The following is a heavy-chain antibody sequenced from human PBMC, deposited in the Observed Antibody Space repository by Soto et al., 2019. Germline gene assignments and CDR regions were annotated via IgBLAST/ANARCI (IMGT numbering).Heavy chain of an antibody. D-gene: IGHD1-26*01. J-gene: IGHJ4*02. CDR2: ISYDGSNK. CDR1: GFTFSSYG. V-gene: IGHV3-30*18. Sequence: QVQLVESGGGVVQPGRSLRLSCAASGFTFSSYGMHWVRQAPDKGLEWVAVISYDGSNKYYADSVKGRFTISRDNSKNTLYLQMNSLRAEDTAVYYCAKDRGGSYCDYWGQGTLVTVSS. CDR3: AKDRGGSYCDY.